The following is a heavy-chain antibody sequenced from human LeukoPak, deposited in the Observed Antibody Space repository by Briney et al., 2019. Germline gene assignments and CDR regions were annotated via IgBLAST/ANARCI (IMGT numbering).Heavy chain of an antibody. CDR3: AELGITMIGGV. J-gene: IGHJ6*04. CDR2: INWNGGST. Sequence: GGSLRLSCAASGFTFVDYGVSWGRQVPGKGLEWVSSINWNGGSTGDAKSVKGRFTISRDNAKNSLYLQMNSLRAEDTAVSYCAELGITMIGGVWGKGTTVTISS. V-gene: IGHV3-20*04. D-gene: IGHD3-10*02. CDR1: GFTFVDYG.